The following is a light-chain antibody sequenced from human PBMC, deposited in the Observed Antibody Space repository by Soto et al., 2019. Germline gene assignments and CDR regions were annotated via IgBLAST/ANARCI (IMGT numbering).Light chain of an antibody. V-gene: IGLV2-8*01. CDR3: SSYRV. CDR2: EVS. Sequence: QSALTQPPSASGSPGQSVTISCTGTSSDVGGYNYVSWYQQHPGKAPKLMIYEVSKRPSGVPDRFSGSKSDNTASLTVSGLQAEDEADYYCSSYRVFGTGTKVTVL. J-gene: IGLJ1*01. CDR1: SSDVGGYNY.